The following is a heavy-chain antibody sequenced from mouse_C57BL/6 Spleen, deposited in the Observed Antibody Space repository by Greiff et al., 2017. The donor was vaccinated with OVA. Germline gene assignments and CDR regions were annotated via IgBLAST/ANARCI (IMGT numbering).Heavy chain of an antibody. Sequence: QVQLQQSGPELVKPGASVKISCKASGYAFSSSWMNWVKQRPGKGLEWIGRIYPGDGDTNYNGKFKGKATLTADKSSSTAYMQLSSLTSEDSAVYFCAKIYYDYGYYYAMDYWGQGTSVTVSS. V-gene: IGHV1-82*01. CDR3: AKIYYDYGYYYAMDY. CDR2: IYPGDGDT. CDR1: GYAFSSSW. J-gene: IGHJ4*01. D-gene: IGHD2-4*01.